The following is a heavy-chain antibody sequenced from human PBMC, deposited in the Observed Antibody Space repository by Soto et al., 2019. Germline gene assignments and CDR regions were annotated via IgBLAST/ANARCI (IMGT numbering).Heavy chain of an antibody. D-gene: IGHD2-21*02. CDR3: ARGLYCGGGCYSHFDY. CDR1: GYTFTSYN. J-gene: IGHJ4*02. V-gene: IGHV1-46*01. CDR2: INPRGFFT. Sequence: QVQLVQSGAEVKKPGASVKVSCKASGYTFTSYNIHWVRQAPGQGLEWVGMINPRGFFTTYAQKFRGRVTMTGDTSTSVVYMELTNLRSDDTAVYYCARGLYCGGGCYSHFDYWGQGTLVTVSS.